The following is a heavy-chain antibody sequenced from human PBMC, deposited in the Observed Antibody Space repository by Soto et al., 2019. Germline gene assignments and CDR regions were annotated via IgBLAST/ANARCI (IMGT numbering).Heavy chain of an antibody. CDR2: IIPILGIA. D-gene: IGHD4-17*01. J-gene: IGHJ4*02. V-gene: IGHV1-69*08. Sequence: QVQLVQSGAEVKKPGSSVKVSCKASGGTFSSYTISWVRQAPGQGLEWMGRIIPILGIANYAQKLQGRVTITADKSTSTAYMELSSLRSEDTAVYYCAKDYGGKEGDYWGQGTLVTVSS. CDR3: AKDYGGKEGDY. CDR1: GGTFSSYT.